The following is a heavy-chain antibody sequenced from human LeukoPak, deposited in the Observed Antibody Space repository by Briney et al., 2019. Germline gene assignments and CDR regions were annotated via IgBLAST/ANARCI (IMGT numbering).Heavy chain of an antibody. CDR1: GYTFTGYY. D-gene: IGHD3-22*01. V-gene: IGHV1-2*02. J-gene: IGHJ4*02. CDR2: INPNSGGT. Sequence: GASVKVSCKASGYTFTGYYMHWVRQAPGQGLEWMGWINPNSGGTNYAQKFQGRVTMTRDTSISTAYMELSRLRSDDTAVYYCARDEYYCDSSGYYYGYFDYWGQGTLVTVSS. CDR3: ARDEYYCDSSGYYYGYFDY.